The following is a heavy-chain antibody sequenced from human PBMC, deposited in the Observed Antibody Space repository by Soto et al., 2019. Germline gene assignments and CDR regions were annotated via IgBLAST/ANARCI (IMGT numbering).Heavy chain of an antibody. V-gene: IGHV3-15*01. J-gene: IGHJ6*03. CDR3: TTVTTVTTKYYYYYMDV. CDR2: IKSKTDGGTT. D-gene: IGHD4-17*01. Sequence: GGSLRLSCAASGFTFSNAWMSWVRQAPGKGLEWVGRIKSKTDGGTTDYAAPVKGRFTISRDDSKNTLYLQMNSLKTEDTAVYYCTTVTTVTTKYYYYYMDVWGKGTTVTVSS. CDR1: GFTFSNAW.